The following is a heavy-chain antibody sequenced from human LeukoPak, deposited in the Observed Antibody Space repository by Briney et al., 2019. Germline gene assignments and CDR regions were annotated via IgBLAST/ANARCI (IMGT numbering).Heavy chain of an antibody. Sequence: GGSLRLSCAASGFTFSNAWMSWVRQAPGKGLEWVGRIKSKTDGGTTDYAAPVKGRFTISRDDSKNTLYLQMNSLRAEDTAVYYCAKEARKVAAEYFQHWGQGTLVTVSS. D-gene: IGHD1-26*01. V-gene: IGHV3-15*01. CDR1: GFTFSNAW. CDR3: AKEARKVAAEYFQH. J-gene: IGHJ1*01. CDR2: IKSKTDGGTT.